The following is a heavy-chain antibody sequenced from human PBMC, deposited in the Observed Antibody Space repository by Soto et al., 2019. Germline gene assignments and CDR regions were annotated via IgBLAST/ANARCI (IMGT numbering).Heavy chain of an antibody. Sequence: EVQLAESGGDLVQPGGSLRLSCVGSGFTFSYYEMNWVRQAPGKGLERVAFISHTDRLTHYPDSVKGRFTISRDNAQNSLYLEMTRLRVEDTGVIYCARDTGRASADLWGQGTLVTVSS. V-gene: IGHV3-48*03. D-gene: IGHD6-13*01. CDR3: ARDTGRASADL. CDR2: ISHTDRLT. J-gene: IGHJ5*02. CDR1: GFTFSYYE.